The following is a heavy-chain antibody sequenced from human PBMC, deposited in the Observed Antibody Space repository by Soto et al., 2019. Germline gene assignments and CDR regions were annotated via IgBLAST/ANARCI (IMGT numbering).Heavy chain of an antibody. Sequence: QVQLVQSGAEVKKPGSSVKVSCKASGGTFSSYAISWVRQAPGQGLEWMGGIIPIFGTANYAQKFQGRVTITADESTSTAYMELSSLRSEDTAVYYCASKSGYSYGILHYYYGMDVWGQGTTVTVSS. V-gene: IGHV1-69*01. CDR1: GGTFSSYA. CDR3: ASKSGYSYGILHYYYGMDV. D-gene: IGHD5-18*01. CDR2: IIPIFGTA. J-gene: IGHJ6*02.